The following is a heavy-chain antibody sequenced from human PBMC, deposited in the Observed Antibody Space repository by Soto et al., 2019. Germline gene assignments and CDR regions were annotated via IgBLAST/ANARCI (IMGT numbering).Heavy chain of an antibody. CDR2: IYYSGST. V-gene: IGHV4-39*07. J-gene: IGHJ5*02. CDR1: GGSISSSSYY. D-gene: IGHD6-13*01. CDR3: ARNGLYGQQLVDRSNWFDP. Sequence: SETLSLSCTVSGGSISSSSYYWGWIRQTPGKGLEWIGSIYYSGSTYYNPSLKSRVTISVDTSKNQFSLKLSSVTAADTAVYYCARNGLYGQQLVDRSNWFDPWGQGTLVTVSS.